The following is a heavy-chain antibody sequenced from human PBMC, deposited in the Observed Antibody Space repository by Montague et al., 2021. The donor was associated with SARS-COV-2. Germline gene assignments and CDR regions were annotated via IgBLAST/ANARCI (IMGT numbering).Heavy chain of an antibody. CDR1: GGSISNYY. V-gene: IGHV4-59*01. CDR2: IYYSGST. D-gene: IGHD3-22*01. Sequence: SETLPLTCTVSGGSISNYYWSWIRQPPGRGLEWIGYIYYSGSTDYSPSLKSRVTISLDTSKNQFSLKVTSVTAADTAVYYCARGGGYYNYGLDVWGPGTTVTVSS. J-gene: IGHJ6*02. CDR3: ARGGGYYNYGLDV.